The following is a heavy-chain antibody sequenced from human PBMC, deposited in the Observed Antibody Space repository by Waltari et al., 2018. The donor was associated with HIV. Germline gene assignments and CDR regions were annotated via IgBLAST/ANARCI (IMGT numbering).Heavy chain of an antibody. CDR1: GFSFSSYS. Sequence: EVQLVESGGGLVQPGGSLRLSCTASGFSFSSYSMNWVRQDPGKGLEWFSYMSTSSSAIFYADSVKGRFTISRDTAKNSLYLQMNSLRAEDTAVYYCARDRTRYYFDSWGQGTLVTVSS. CDR3: ARDRTRYYFDS. CDR2: MSTSSSAI. J-gene: IGHJ4*02. V-gene: IGHV3-48*01. D-gene: IGHD6-6*01.